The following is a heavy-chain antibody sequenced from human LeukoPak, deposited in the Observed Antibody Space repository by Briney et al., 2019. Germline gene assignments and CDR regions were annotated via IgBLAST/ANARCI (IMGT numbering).Heavy chain of an antibody. V-gene: IGHV4-34*01. CDR2: INQSGST. CDR1: GGSLSGYY. CDR3: ARGLYYNSSGRYGMDV. D-gene: IGHD3-10*01. Sequence: SETLSLTCAVYGGSLSGYYWSWIRQPPGKGLEWIGEINQSGSTTYNPSLKSRVTISVDTSKNQFSLKLSSVTAADTAVYYCARGLYYNSSGRYGMDVWGQGTTVTVSS. J-gene: IGHJ6*01.